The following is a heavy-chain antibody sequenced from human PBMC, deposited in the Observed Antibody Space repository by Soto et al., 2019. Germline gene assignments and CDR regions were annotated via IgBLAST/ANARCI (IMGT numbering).Heavy chain of an antibody. Sequence: SETLSLTCTVFGDSISSYYWSWIRQPPGKGLEWIGYIYNSGSTNYNPSLKSRVTISVDTSKNQFSLKLSSVTAEDTAVYYCARGRFDYIWGSPAPYLDYWGHGAMLTVS. CDR1: GDSISSYY. V-gene: IGHV4-59*01. CDR3: ARGRFDYIWGSPAPYLDY. J-gene: IGHJ4*01. CDR2: IYNSGST. D-gene: IGHD3-16*01.